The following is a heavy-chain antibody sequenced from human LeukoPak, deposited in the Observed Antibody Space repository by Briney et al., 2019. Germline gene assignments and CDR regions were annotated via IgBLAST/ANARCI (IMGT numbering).Heavy chain of an antibody. CDR1: GGSISSSSYY. CDR3: ARGMVPDYFDY. CDR2: IYYSGST. V-gene: IGHV4-39*01. Sequence: SETLSLTCSVSGGSISSSSYYWGWIRQPPGKGLEWIGSIYYSGSTYYNPSLKSRVTISVDTSKNQFSLKLSSVTAADTAVYYCARGMVPDYFDYWGQGTLVTASS. J-gene: IGHJ4*02. D-gene: IGHD2-2*01.